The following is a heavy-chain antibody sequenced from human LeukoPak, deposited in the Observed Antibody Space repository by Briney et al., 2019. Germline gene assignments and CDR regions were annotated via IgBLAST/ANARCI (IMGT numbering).Heavy chain of an antibody. CDR3: ARVECSGGSCYSFDY. Sequence: SETLSLTCTVSGGSISSGGYYWSWIRQHPGKGLEWIDYIYNSGSTYYNPSLQSRVTISLDTSKNQFSLKLSSVTAADTGVYYCARVECSGGSCYSFDYWGQGTLVTVSS. CDR1: GGSISSGGYY. J-gene: IGHJ4*02. CDR2: IYNSGST. V-gene: IGHV4-31*03. D-gene: IGHD2-15*01.